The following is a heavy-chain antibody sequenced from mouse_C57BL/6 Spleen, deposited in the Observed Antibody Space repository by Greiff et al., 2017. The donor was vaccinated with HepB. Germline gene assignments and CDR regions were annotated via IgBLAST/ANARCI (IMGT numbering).Heavy chain of an antibody. D-gene: IGHD6-1*01. CDR2: ISGGGGNT. J-gene: IGHJ2*01. CDR1: GFTFSSYT. V-gene: IGHV5-9*01. CDR3: ARHPQSLYYFDY. Sequence: EVMLVESGGGLVKPGGSLKLSCAASGFTFSSYTMSWVRQTPEKRLEWVATISGGGGNTYYPDSVKGRFTISRDNAKNTLYLQMSSLRSEDTALYYCARHPQSLYYFDYWGQGTTLTVSS.